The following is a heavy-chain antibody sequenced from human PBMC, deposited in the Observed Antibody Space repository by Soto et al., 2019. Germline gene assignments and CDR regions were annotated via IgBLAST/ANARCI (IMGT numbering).Heavy chain of an antibody. D-gene: IGHD3-3*01. V-gene: IGHV1-18*01. J-gene: IGHJ4*02. Sequence: ASVKVSCKASGYTFTSYGISWVRQAPGQGLEWMGWISAYNGNTNYAQKLQGRVTMTTDTSTSTAYMELRSLRSDDTAVYYCETSILRFLEWLSEYFDYWGQGTLVTVSS. CDR2: ISAYNGNT. CDR1: GYTFTSYG. CDR3: ETSILRFLEWLSEYFDY.